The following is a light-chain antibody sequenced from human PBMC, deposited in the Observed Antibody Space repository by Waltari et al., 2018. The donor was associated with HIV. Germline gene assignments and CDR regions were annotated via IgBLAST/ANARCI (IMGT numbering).Light chain of an antibody. CDR1: KNIGRS. CDR2: EAS. Sequence: IQMTQSPSYVSESVGGGVSISCRAGKNIGRSLAWYQLKPGKAPKLVVYEASRLNDGVPARFHGTGSRSNFTLDINNLQSEDFATYVCQQATTFPHTFG. V-gene: IGKV1-12*01. J-gene: IGKJ2*01. CDR3: QQATTFPHT.